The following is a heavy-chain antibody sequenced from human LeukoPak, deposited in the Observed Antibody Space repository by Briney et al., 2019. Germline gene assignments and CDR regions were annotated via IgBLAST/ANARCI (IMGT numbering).Heavy chain of an antibody. D-gene: IGHD2-2*02. V-gene: IGHV1-69*05. CDR2: IIPIFGTA. Sequence: SVKVSCKASGGTFSSYAISWVRQAPGQGLEWMGGIIPIFGTANYAQKFQGRVTMTRDTSISTAYMELNSLRAEDTAVYYCAKDSLIVVVPAAIDYWGQGTLVTVSS. J-gene: IGHJ4*02. CDR3: AKDSLIVVVPAAIDY. CDR1: GGTFSSYA.